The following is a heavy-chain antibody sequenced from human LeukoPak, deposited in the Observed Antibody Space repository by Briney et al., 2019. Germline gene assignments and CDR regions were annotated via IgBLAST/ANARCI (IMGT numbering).Heavy chain of an antibody. CDR3: ATRLLVRAMAFDI. V-gene: IGHV3-23*01. D-gene: IGHD2-15*01. CDR2: ISGSGGST. Sequence: GGSLRLSCAASGFTFSSYAMNWVRQAPGKGLEWVSAISGSGGSTYYADSVKGRFTISRDNSKNTLYLQMSSLRAEDTAVYYCATRLLVRAMAFDIWGQGTMVTVSS. CDR1: GFTFSSYA. J-gene: IGHJ3*02.